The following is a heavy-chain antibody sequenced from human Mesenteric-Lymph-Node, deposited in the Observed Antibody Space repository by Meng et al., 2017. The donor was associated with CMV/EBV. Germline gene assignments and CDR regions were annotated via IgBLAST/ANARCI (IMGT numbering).Heavy chain of an antibody. D-gene: IGHD3-3*01. CDR2: INDSGST. J-gene: IGHJ4*02. CDR3: ARDIIFWSASGTGS. CDR1: GGPSSVYY. V-gene: IGHV4-34*01. Sequence: GSLRLSCGVYGGPSSVYYWTWIRQPPGKGLEWIGEINDSGSTNYNPSLKSRVTISVDLSKNQLSLKMTSVTAADTAVYYCARDIIFWSASGTGSGGQGTMVTVSS.